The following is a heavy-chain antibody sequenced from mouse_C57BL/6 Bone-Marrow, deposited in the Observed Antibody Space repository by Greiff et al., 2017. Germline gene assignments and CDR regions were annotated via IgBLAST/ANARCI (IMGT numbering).Heavy chain of an antibody. Sequence: VQLKESGAELAKPGASVKLSCKASGYTFTSYWMHWVKQRPGQGLEWIGYINPSSGYTKYNHKFKDKATLTADKSSSTAYMQLSSLTYEDSAVYYCARPLLWLRRGFAYWGQGTLVTVSA. D-gene: IGHD2-2*01. V-gene: IGHV1-7*01. CDR1: GYTFTSYW. CDR2: INPSSGYT. J-gene: IGHJ3*01. CDR3: ARPLLWLRRGFAY.